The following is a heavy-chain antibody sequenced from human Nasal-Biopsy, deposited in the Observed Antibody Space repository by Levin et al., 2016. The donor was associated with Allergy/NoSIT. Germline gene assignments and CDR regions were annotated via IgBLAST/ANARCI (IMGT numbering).Heavy chain of an antibody. V-gene: IGHV1-2*06. CDR2: INPKSGDT. CDR1: GYRLTVYY. J-gene: IGHJ5*02. CDR3: ARGTVPGEHSWFEGWFDR. D-gene: IGHD3-10*01. Sequence: ASVKVSCKASGYRLTVYYMHWVRQVPGQGLEWMGRINPKSGDTDYAQKFQGRVTMTTDTSVSTAYMDLSGLKSDDTALYYCARGTVPGEHSWFEGWFDRWGQGTLVTVSS.